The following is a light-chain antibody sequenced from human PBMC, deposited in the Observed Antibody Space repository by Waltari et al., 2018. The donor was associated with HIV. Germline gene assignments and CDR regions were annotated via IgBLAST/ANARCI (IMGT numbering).Light chain of an antibody. Sequence: DIVMTQSPDSLPVSLGDRATINCTSSRSILYSSDNRNYLAWYQQKPRQPPKLLISWASTRESGVPDRFSGGGSGTDFTLTITRLEAEDVAVYHCQQYFRIPPTFGGGTKVEIK. CDR2: WAS. CDR1: RSILYSSDNRNY. V-gene: IGKV4-1*01. CDR3: QQYFRIPPT. J-gene: IGKJ4*01.